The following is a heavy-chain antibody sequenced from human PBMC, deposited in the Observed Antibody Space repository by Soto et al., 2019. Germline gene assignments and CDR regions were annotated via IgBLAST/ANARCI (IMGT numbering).Heavy chain of an antibody. CDR3: TSDTIAPRDS. J-gene: IGHJ4*02. V-gene: IGHV3-74*01. CDR2: INPDGSST. D-gene: IGHD2-2*01. Sequence: PGGSLRLSCAASGFTFSNYWLHWVRQAPGKGQLWVSRINPDGSSTSYADSVTERFTISRGNAECTMFLQMNILRAADTALSLGTSDTIAPRDSGAQGTLGTVSS. CDR1: GFTFSNYW.